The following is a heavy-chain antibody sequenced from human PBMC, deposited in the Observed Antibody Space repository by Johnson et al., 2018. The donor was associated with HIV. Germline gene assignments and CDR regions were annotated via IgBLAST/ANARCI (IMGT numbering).Heavy chain of an antibody. Sequence: QVLLVESGGGVVQPGRSLRLSCAASGFTFSSYAMHWVRQAPGKGLEWVAVISYDGSNKYYADSVKGRFTISRDYSKNTLYLQMNSLRTYDTAVYYCARPPLERIISGSYGAFDLWGQGTMVTVSS. CDR3: ARPPLERIISGSYGAFDL. V-gene: IGHV3-30*04. CDR2: ISYDGSNK. J-gene: IGHJ3*01. D-gene: IGHD1-26*01. CDR1: GFTFSSYA.